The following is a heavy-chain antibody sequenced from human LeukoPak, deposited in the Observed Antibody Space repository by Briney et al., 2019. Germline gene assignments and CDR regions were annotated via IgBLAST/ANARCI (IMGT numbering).Heavy chain of an antibody. V-gene: IGHV3-66*01. CDR3: ARGATVTGFGLFDY. J-gene: IGHJ4*02. Sequence: GGSLRLSCAASGFTFSSYGMHWVRQAPGKGLEWVSVIYSGGSTYYADSVKGRFTISRDNSKNTLYLQMNSLRAEDTAVYYCARGATVTGFGLFDYWGQGSLVTVSS. CDR2: IYSGGST. D-gene: IGHD4-17*01. CDR1: GFTFSSYG.